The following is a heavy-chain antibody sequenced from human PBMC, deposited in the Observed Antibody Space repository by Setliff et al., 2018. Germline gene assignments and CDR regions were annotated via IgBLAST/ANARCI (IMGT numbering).Heavy chain of an antibody. Sequence: PSETLSLTCTVSADSITSHYWSWIRQPPGKGLEWIGYINHRGSTNYNPSLKSRATISVEVSKNQLSLKLRSVTAADTAVYYCARREERSPTWFYPWGQGTLVTV. CDR3: ARREERSPTWFYP. J-gene: IGHJ5*02. CDR2: INHRGST. V-gene: IGHV4-59*08. CDR1: ADSITSHY.